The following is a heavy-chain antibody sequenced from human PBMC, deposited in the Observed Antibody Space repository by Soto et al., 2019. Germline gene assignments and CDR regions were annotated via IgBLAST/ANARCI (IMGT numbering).Heavy chain of an antibody. D-gene: IGHD2-15*01. CDR2: IYYSGST. V-gene: IGHV4-61*01. J-gene: IGHJ4*02. CDR1: GGSVSSGSYY. CDR3: ARERGSRYCSGGSCYSSFDY. Sequence: SETLSLTCTVSGGSVSSGSYYWSWIRQPPGKGLEWIGYIYYSGSTNYNPSLKSRVTISVDTSKNQFSLKLSSVTAADTAVYYCARERGSRYCSGGSCYSSFDYWGQGTLVTVS.